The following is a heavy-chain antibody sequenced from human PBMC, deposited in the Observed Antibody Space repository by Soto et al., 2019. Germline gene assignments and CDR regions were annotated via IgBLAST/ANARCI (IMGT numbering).Heavy chain of an antibody. CDR1: GFTFSSYG. CDR3: ARDCGGVCYPYWYFDL. CDR2: IWYDGSNK. V-gene: IGHV3-33*01. Sequence: QVQLVESGGGVVQPGRSLRLSCAASGFTFSSYGMHWVRQAPGKGLEWVAVIWYDGSNKYYADSVKGRFTISRDNSKNTLYLQMNGLRAEDTAVYYCARDCGGVCYPYWYFDLWGRGTLVTVSS. J-gene: IGHJ2*01. D-gene: IGHD2-21*02.